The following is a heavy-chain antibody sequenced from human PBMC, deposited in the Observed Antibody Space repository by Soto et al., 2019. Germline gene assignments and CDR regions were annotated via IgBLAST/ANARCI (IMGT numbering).Heavy chain of an antibody. CDR3: ARTDRDFYGLDV. CDR1: GFTFRNYD. CDR2: ISAAGDP. J-gene: IGHJ6*02. Sequence: EVQLVESGGGLVQPGWSLRLSCEASGFTFRNYDMHWVRQGTGKGLEWVSGISAAGDPDYADSVEGRFTISIENAQNSFFLQMNSLRVGYTAVYYCARTDRDFYGLDVWGQGTTVIVSS. V-gene: IGHV3-13*05.